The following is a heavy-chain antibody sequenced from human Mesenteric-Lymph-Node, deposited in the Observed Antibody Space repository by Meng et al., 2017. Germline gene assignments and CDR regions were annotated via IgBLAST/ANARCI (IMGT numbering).Heavy chain of an antibody. Sequence: QGHLSGSGPGLLKPSDTLSLTCAVYGGSLSGYYWSWIRQPPGKGLEWIGEINHSGSTNYNPSLKSRVTISVDTSKNQFSLKLSSVTAADTAVYYCARGRGYGDYGSLYWGQGTLVTVSS. J-gene: IGHJ4*02. CDR1: GGSLSGYY. V-gene: IGHV4-34*01. D-gene: IGHD4-17*01. CDR2: INHSGST. CDR3: ARGRGYGDYGSLY.